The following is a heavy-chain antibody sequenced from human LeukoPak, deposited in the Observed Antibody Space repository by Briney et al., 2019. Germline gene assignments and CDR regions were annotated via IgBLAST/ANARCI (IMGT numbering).Heavy chain of an antibody. D-gene: IGHD3-10*01. J-gene: IGHJ3*02. V-gene: IGHV4-34*01. CDR2: INHSGST. CDR1: GGSFSGYY. CDR3: ARHVWFGELNAFDI. Sequence: SETLSLTCAVYGGSFSGYYWSWIRQPPGKGLEWIGEINHSGSTNYNPSLKSRVTISVDTSKNQFSLKLSSVTAADTAVYYCARHVWFGELNAFDIWGQGTMVTVSS.